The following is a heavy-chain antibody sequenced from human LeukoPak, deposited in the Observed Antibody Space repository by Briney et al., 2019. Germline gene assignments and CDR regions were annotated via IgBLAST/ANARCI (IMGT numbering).Heavy chain of an antibody. CDR2: IYYSGST. CDR3: AREGGLRTLPFDY. J-gene: IGHJ4*02. V-gene: IGHV4-39*07. D-gene: IGHD4-17*01. Sequence: GSLRLSCAASGFTFSSYGMSWVRQPPGKGLEWIGSIYYSGSTYYNPPLKSRVTISVDTSKNQFSLKLSSVTAADTAVYYCAREGGLRTLPFDYWGQGTLVTVSS. CDR1: GFTFSSYG.